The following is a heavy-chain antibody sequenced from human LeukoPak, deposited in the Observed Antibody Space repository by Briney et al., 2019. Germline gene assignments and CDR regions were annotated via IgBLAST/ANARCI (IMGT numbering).Heavy chain of an antibody. J-gene: IGHJ3*02. D-gene: IGHD6-13*01. CDR1: GGSFSGYY. CDR3: ARHSHSSSWYPGAFDI. CDR2: INHSGST. V-gene: IGHV4-34*01. Sequence: SETLSLTCAVYGGSFSGYYWSWIRQPPGKGLEWTGEINHSGSTNYNPSLKSRVTISVDTSKNQFSLKLSSVTAADTAVYYCARHSHSSSWYPGAFDIWGQGTMVTVSS.